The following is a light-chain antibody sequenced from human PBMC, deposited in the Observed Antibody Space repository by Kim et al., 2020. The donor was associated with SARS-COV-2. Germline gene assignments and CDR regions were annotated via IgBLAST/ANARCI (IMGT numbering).Light chain of an antibody. CDR2: VNN. V-gene: IGLV1-40*01. Sequence: RVTISCTGRSSNNGSGYDVHWYQQLPGTAPKLLIYVNNNRPSGVPDRFSGSKSGTSASLAITGLQAEDEADYYCQSYDSSVSGYVFGTGTKVTVL. CDR3: QSYDSSVSGYV. J-gene: IGLJ1*01. CDR1: SSNNGSGYD.